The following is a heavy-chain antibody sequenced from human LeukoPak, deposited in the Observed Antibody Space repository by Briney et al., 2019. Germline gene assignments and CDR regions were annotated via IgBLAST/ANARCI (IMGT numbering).Heavy chain of an antibody. J-gene: IGHJ4*02. CDR2: IYSGGSI. V-gene: IGHV3-53*05. CDR1: GFTVSSNY. D-gene: IGHD5-18*01. Sequence: GGSLRLSCAASGFTVSSNYMSWVRQTPGRGLEWVSVIYSGGSIYYADFAKGRFTISRDNSKNTLYLQMGSLRAEDMAVYYCARDPGGYSYGPPDYWGQGTLVTVSS. CDR3: ARDPGGYSYGPPDY.